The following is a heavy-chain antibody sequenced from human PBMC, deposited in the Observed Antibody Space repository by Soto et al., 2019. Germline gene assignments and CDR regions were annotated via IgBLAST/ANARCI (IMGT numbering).Heavy chain of an antibody. CDR3: ANRPLPAAGFDY. V-gene: IGHV3-23*01. Sequence: EVQLLESGGGLVQPGGSLRLSCAASGFPFSNYAMTWVRQAPGKGLEWVSVITGSGGGTYFVDSVKGRFPISRDNSKNTVYLQMNSLRAEDTAVYYCANRPLPAAGFDYWGQGTLVTVSS. D-gene: IGHD6-13*01. CDR1: GFPFSNYA. J-gene: IGHJ4*02. CDR2: ITGSGGGT.